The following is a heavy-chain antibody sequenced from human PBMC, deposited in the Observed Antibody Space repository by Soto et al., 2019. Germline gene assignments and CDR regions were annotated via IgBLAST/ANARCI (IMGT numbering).Heavy chain of an antibody. CDR2: VSSGGRNR. Sequence: GGSPRLSCPASGFTFSNYGSHRVRQAPGKGLAWVGLVSSGGRNRYYADSVRGRLSISRYTSKNTLYPQFNSLRAYNGAIYSCGRDLIDDGAARTNGLGPWGQGTLVPVPA. D-gene: IGHD4-17*01. CDR3: GRDLIDDGAARTNGLGP. J-gene: IGHJ5*02. CDR1: GFTFSNYG. V-gene: IGHV3-30*03.